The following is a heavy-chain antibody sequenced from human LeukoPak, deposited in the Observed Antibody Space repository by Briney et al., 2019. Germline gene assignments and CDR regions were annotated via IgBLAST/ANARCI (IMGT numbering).Heavy chain of an antibody. Sequence: GGSLRLSCAASGFTFSSYCMSWVRQAPGEGLEWVSAISGSGGSTYYADSVKGRFTISRDNSKNTLYLQMNRLRAEDTAVYYCAKDKVPYYYYDMDVWGQGTTVTVSS. CDR1: GFTFSSYC. J-gene: IGHJ6*02. CDR3: AKDKVPYYYYDMDV. V-gene: IGHV3-23*01. D-gene: IGHD1-1*01. CDR2: ISGSGGST.